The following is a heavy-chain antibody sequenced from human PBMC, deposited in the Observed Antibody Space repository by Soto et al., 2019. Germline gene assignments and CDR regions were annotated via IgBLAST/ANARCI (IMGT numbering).Heavy chain of an antibody. CDR2: IYHAGSV. CDR3: ARTFDYYGMDV. J-gene: IGHJ6*02. Sequence: EIMSLTCALSGYSITSGYYWAWIGQSPGKGLEWIGSIYHAGSVYYNPSLNSRVAVSLDTSKNHFSLKLTSVTAADTAVYYCARTFDYYGMDVWGQGTTVTVSS. CDR1: GYSITSGYY. V-gene: IGHV4-38-2*01.